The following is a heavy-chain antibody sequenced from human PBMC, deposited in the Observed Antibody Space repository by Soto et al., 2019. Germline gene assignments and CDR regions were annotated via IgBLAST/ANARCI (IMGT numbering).Heavy chain of an antibody. CDR2: IRGYNGDT. Sequence: QVQLVQSGGEVKKPGASVRVSCKTSGYTFINFGITWVRQAPGQGLEWVGKIRGYNGDTNYAPKLKGRVTMTTDTSTSTAYLELRTLRSDDTAVYYCARGRHRNPDYWGQGTLVTVSS. CDR3: ARGRHRNPDY. J-gene: IGHJ4*02. D-gene: IGHD4-4*01. V-gene: IGHV1-18*04. CDR1: GYTFINFG.